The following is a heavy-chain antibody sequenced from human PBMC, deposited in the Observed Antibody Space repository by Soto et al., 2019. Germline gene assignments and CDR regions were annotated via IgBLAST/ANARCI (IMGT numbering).Heavy chain of an antibody. CDR1: GFTFSSYG. V-gene: IGHV3-30*18. CDR3: AKDYGSGYALGLDYVDY. Sequence: QVQLVESGGGVVQPGRSLRLSCAASGFTFSSYGMHWVRQAPGKGLEWVAVISYDGSNKYYADSVKGRFTISRDNSKNTRYLQMNSLRAEDTAVYYCAKDYGSGYALGLDYVDYWGQGTLVTVSS. J-gene: IGHJ4*02. CDR2: ISYDGSNK. D-gene: IGHD6-19*01.